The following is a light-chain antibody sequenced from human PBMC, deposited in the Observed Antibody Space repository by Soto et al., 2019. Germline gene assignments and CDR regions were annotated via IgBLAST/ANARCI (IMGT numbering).Light chain of an antibody. J-gene: IGKJ3*01. CDR1: QSVSTL. Sequence: VLTQSPATLSLSPGERAALSCRASQSVSTLLAWYQQKPGQPPRLLIYDASKGATGIPARFSGSGSGTDFTLTISSLEPEDSAVYYCHRRSNWPPSFGPGTTVDIK. CDR2: DAS. V-gene: IGKV3-11*01. CDR3: HRRSNWPPS.